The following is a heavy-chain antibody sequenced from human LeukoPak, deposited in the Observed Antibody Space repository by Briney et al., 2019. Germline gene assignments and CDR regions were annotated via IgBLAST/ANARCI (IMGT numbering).Heavy chain of an antibody. D-gene: IGHD3-22*01. CDR2: IYYSGST. CDR3: ARLSPYYDSSGYWGGYYFDY. V-gene: IGHV4-39*01. CDR1: GGSISSSSYY. Sequence: SETLSLTCTVSGGSISSSSYYWGWIRQPPGKGLEWIGSIYYSGSTYYNPSLKSRVTISVDTSKNQFSLKLSSVTAADTAVYYCARLSPYYDSSGYWGGYYFDYWGQGTLSPSPQ. J-gene: IGHJ4*02.